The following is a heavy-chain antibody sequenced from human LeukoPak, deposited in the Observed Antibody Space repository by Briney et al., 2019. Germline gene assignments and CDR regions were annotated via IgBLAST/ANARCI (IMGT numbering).Heavy chain of an antibody. CDR1: GYTFTGYY. CDR2: INPNSGGT. D-gene: IGHD5-18*01. Sequence: GASVKVSCKASGYTFTGYYMHWVRQAPGQGLEWMGWINPNSGGTNYAQKFQGRVTMTRDTSISTAYMELSRLRSDDTAVYYCARDGRGYSFAEYFQYWGLGTLVTVSS. J-gene: IGHJ1*01. V-gene: IGHV1-2*02. CDR3: ARDGRGYSFAEYFQY.